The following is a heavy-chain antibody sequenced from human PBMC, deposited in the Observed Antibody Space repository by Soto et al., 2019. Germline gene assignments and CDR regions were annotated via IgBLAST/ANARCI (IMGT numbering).Heavy chain of an antibody. J-gene: IGHJ3*02. Sequence: ASVKVSCKVSGYTLTELSMHWVRQAPGKGLEWMGGFDPEDGETIYAQKFQGRVTMTEDTSTDTAYMELSSLRSEDTAVYYCATVRNDYGDYVGAFDIWGQGTMVTVSS. D-gene: IGHD4-17*01. CDR3: ATVRNDYGDYVGAFDI. CDR1: GYTLTELS. V-gene: IGHV1-24*01. CDR2: FDPEDGET.